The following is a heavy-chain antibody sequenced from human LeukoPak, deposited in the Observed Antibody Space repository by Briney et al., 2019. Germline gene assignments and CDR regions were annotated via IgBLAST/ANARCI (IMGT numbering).Heavy chain of an antibody. CDR3: ARRAYYYDSSGYYPSYYFDY. CDR1: GYTFTSYY. CDR2: INPSGGST. J-gene: IGHJ4*02. Sequence: ASVKVSCKASGYTFTSYYMHWVRQAPGQGLEWMGIINPSGGSTSYAQKFQGRVTMTRDMSTSTVYMELSSLRSEDTAVYYCARRAYYYDSSGYYPSYYFDYWGQGTLVTVSS. D-gene: IGHD3-22*01. V-gene: IGHV1-46*01.